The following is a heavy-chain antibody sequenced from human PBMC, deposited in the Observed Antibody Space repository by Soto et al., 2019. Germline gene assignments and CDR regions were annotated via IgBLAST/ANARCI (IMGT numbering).Heavy chain of an antibody. Sequence: GESLKISCAASGFTFSSYAMSWVRQAPGKGLEWVSAISGSGGSTYYADSVKGRFTISRDNSKNTLYLQMNSLRAEDTAVYYCAKVRLVRDGYNFTPDYWGQGTLVTVSS. V-gene: IGHV3-23*01. D-gene: IGHD5-12*01. CDR3: AKVRLVRDGYNFTPDY. CDR2: ISGSGGST. CDR1: GFTFSSYA. J-gene: IGHJ4*02.